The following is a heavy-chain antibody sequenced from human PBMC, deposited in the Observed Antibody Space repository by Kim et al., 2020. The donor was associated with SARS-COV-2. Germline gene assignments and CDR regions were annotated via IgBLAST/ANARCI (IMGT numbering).Heavy chain of an antibody. J-gene: IGHJ5*02. Sequence: KKFQGRVTIPADESTSTAYMELSSMRSEDTAVYYCAREYYGSGKNWFDPWGQGTLVTVSS. D-gene: IGHD3-10*01. V-gene: IGHV1-69*01. CDR3: AREYYGSGKNWFDP.